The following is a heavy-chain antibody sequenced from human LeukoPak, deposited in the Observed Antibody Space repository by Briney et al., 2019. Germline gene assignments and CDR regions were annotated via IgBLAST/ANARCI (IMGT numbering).Heavy chain of an antibody. D-gene: IGHD3-22*01. CDR1: GYSFTSYG. V-gene: IGHV1-18*01. J-gene: IGHJ4*02. CDR3: ARDGRYYYDSSGYYIFDY. CDR2: ISAYNGNT. Sequence: ASVKVSCKASGYSFTSYGISWVRQAPGQGLEWMGWISAYNGNTNYAQKFRGRVTMTTDTSTSTAYMELRSLRSDDTAVYYCARDGRYYYDSSGYYIFDYWGQGTLVTVSS.